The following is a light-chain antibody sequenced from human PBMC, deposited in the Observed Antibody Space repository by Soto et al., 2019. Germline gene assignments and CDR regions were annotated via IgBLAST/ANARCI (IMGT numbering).Light chain of an antibody. CDR2: AAS. Sequence: EIALTQSPGTLSLSPGERATLSCRASQSVTANYLAWYQQRPGQAPRLLIYAASIGATGLPDRFSGSGSGTDFTLTISRLEPEDFSVYYCLQYGVPLWTFGQGTTVEIK. CDR3: LQYGVPLWT. CDR1: QSVTANY. J-gene: IGKJ1*01. V-gene: IGKV3-20*01.